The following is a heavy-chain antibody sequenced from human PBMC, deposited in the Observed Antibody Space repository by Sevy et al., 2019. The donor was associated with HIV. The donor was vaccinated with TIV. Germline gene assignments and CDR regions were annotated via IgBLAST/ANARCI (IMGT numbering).Heavy chain of an antibody. CDR1: GFTFKSYL. J-gene: IGHJ2*01. CDR2: IKQDGSEK. V-gene: IGHV3-7*01. D-gene: IGHD3-16*01. CDR3: ARVGWVNPWYFDL. Sequence: GGSLRLSCAASGFTFKSYLMSWVRQAPGKGLEWVANIKQDGSEKYYVDSVKGRFTISRDNAENSLYLQINSLRVEDTAVYYCARVGWVNPWYFDLWCRGTLVTVSS.